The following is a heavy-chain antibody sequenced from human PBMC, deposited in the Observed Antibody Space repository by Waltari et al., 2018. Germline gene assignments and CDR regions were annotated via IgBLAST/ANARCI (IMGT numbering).Heavy chain of an antibody. CDR3: ATGLGIAAAGFYWYFDL. CDR1: GFTFSSYA. CDR2: ISYDGRNK. V-gene: IGHV3-30*01. J-gene: IGHJ2*01. Sequence: QVQLVESGGGVVQPGRSLRLSCAASGFTFSSYAMHWVRQAPGKGLEGVAVISYDGRNKYYADSVKGRFTISRDNSKNTLYLQMNSLRAEDTAVYYCATGLGIAAAGFYWYFDLWGRGTLVTVSS. D-gene: IGHD6-13*01.